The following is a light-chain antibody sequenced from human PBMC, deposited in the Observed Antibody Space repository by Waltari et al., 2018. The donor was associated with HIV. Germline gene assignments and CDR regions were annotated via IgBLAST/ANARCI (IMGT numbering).Light chain of an antibody. V-gene: IGLV2-8*01. CDR1: RSDVGGYNY. Sequence: QSALTQPPSASGSPGQSVTISCTGTRSDVGGYNYVYWYHQHPAKPPKLMIYEVSKRPSGVPDRFFGSKSGNTASLTVSGLQAEDEADYYCSSYAGSNNYVFGTGTKVTVL. CDR2: EVS. CDR3: SSYAGSNNYV. J-gene: IGLJ1*01.